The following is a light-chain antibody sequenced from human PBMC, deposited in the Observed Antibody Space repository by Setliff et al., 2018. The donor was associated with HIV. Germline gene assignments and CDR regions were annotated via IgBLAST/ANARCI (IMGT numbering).Light chain of an antibody. CDR1: SSNVGAYKH. CDR3: CSNTGSNTYV. CDR2: QAT. V-gene: IGLV2-23*01. J-gene: IGLJ1*01. Sequence: QSALTQPASVSGSPGQSIAISCTGTSSNVGAYKHVSWYQQHPGKAPKLMIYQATKRPSGVSNRFSGSKSGNTASLTISGLQAEDEADYYCCSNTGSNTYVFGTGTKVHRP.